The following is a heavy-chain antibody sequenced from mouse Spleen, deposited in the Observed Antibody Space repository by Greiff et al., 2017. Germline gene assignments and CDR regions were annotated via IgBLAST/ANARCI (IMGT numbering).Heavy chain of an antibody. CDR2: ISSGGSYT. CDR1: GFTFSSYA. Sequence: EVQRVESGGGLVKPGGSLKLSCAASGFTFSSYAMSWVRQTPEKRLEWVATISSGGSYTYYPDSVKGRFTISRDNAKNTLYLQMSSLRSEDTAMYYCARGNGNSPHFDYWGQGTTLTVSS. CDR3: ARGNGNSPHFDY. V-gene: IGHV5-9-3*01. D-gene: IGHD2-1*01. J-gene: IGHJ2*01.